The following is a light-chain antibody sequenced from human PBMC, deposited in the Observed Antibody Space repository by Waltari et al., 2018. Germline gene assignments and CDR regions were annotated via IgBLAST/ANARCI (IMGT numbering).Light chain of an antibody. CDR3: QQGNSFPPT. Sequence: DIQMTQSPSSVSASVGDKVTITCRASQGIATWLAWYQQKPGKAPKVLIYGASTLLPGVPSRFSGSGSGTEFTLTITGLQPEDFATYFCQQGNSFPPTFGQGTRVEV. CDR2: GAS. CDR1: QGIATW. J-gene: IGKJ1*01. V-gene: IGKV1-12*01.